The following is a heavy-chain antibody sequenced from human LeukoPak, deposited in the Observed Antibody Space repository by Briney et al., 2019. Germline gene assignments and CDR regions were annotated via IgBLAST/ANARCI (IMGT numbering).Heavy chain of an antibody. CDR1: GFTVSSNY. CDR2: IYSGDST. Sequence: GGSLILSCAASGFTVSSNYMSWVRQAPGKGLEWVSIIYSGDSTYYADSVKGRFTISRDNAKNSLYLQMNSLRAEDTAVYYCARDTYSRWQTDYWGQGTLVTVSS. CDR3: ARDTYSRWQTDY. V-gene: IGHV3-66*01. J-gene: IGHJ4*02. D-gene: IGHD4-23*01.